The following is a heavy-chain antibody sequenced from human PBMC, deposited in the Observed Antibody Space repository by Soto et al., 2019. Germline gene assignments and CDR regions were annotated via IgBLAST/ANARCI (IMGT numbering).Heavy chain of an antibody. CDR3: ARSIAARPYYYYGMDV. V-gene: IGHV3-7*01. CDR1: QFTLSTFW. CDR2: IKPDGSAT. D-gene: IGHD6-6*01. Sequence: EVQLVESGGGLVQPGGSLRLSCAASQFTLSTFWMNWVRQAPGKGLEWVANIKPDGSATDYVDSVKGRFAISRDNAKNSLYLQMNSLRAEDTAVYYCARSIAARPYYYYGMDVWGQGTTVTVSS. J-gene: IGHJ6*02.